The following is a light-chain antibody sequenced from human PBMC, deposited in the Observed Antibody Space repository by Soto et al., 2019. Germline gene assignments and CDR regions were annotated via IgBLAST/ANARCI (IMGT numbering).Light chain of an antibody. CDR2: DVT. V-gene: IGLV2-11*01. CDR3: CSYAGTYTWV. CDR1: SSDVGAYNY. J-gene: IGLJ3*02. Sequence: QSVRTQPRSVSGSPGQSVTISCTGTSSDVGAYNYVSWYQQYPGKAPKLMVFDVTKRPSGVPNRFSGSKSDNTASLTISGLQAEDGAHYYCCSYAGTYTWVFGGGTKVTVL.